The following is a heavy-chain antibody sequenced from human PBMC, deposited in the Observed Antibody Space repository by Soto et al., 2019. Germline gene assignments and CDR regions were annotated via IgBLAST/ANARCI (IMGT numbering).Heavy chain of an antibody. D-gene: IGHD3-22*01. CDR1: GYTFTSYY. CDR3: ARDRTPSYYYDSGVFQH. Sequence: ASVKVSCTASGYTFTSYYMHWVRQAPGQGLEWMGIINPSGGSTSYAQKFQGRVTMTRDTSTSTVYMELSSLRSEDTAVYYCARDRTPSYYYDSGVFQHWGQGTLVTVSS. V-gene: IGHV1-46*01. J-gene: IGHJ1*01. CDR2: INPSGGST.